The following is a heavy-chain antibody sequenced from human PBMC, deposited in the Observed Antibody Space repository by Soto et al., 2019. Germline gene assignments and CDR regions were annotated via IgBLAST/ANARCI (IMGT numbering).Heavy chain of an antibody. D-gene: IGHD3-3*01. Sequence: QVQLQESGPGLVKPSQTLSLTCTVSSGSISSGGYYWSWIRQHPGKGMEWIGYIDYSGYTYHNPSLKIRVNRPVEASKNQYSLTVSSVTAADTAVYYCARLLRFLEWPNTDVDFDLWGRGTLVTVSS. CDR1: SGSISSGGYY. CDR2: IDYSGYT. J-gene: IGHJ2*01. CDR3: ARLLRFLEWPNTDVDFDL. V-gene: IGHV4-31*03.